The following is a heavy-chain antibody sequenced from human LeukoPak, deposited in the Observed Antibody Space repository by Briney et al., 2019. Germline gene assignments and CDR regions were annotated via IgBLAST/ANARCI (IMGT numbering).Heavy chain of an antibody. CDR1: GFTFSSYG. J-gene: IGHJ4*02. CDR3: AREPYSWYQTWGVAPNHYFDY. V-gene: IGHV3-33*01. CDR2: IWYDGSNK. D-gene: IGHD6-13*01. Sequence: PGGSLRLSCAASGFTFSSYGMHWVRQAPGKGLEWVAVIWYDGSNKHYADSVKGRFTISRDNSKNTLYLQMNSLRAEDTAVYYCAREPYSWYQTWGVAPNHYFDYWGQGTLVTVSS.